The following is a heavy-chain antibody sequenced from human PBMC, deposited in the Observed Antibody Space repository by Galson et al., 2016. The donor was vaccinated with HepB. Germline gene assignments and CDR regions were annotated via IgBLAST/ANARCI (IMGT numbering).Heavy chain of an antibody. J-gene: IGHJ6*03. V-gene: IGHV5-10-1*01. Sequence: QSGAEVKKPGESLRISCKGSGFSFTSYWISWLRQMPGKGLEWMGRIDPTDSYTNYSPSFQGHVTISADKSISTAYLQWSSLKASDTAMYYCARVQGAHYYYYMDVWGKGTTVTVSS. CDR3: ARVQGAHYYYYMDV. CDR2: IDPTDSYT. CDR1: GFSFTSYW.